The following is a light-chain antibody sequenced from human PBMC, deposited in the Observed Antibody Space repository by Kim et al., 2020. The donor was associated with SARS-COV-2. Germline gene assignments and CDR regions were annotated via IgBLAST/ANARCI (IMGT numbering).Light chain of an antibody. CDR3: QHFHHWPPYT. CDR2: DAS. Sequence: EIVMTQSPATLSVSPGERATLSCRASQSVSSHLAWYQQKSGQSPRLLIYDASTRATGIPARFSGSGSGTEFTLTISSLQPEDFAVYYCQHFHHWPPYTFGQGTKLEI. V-gene: IGKV3-15*01. J-gene: IGKJ2*01. CDR1: QSVSSH.